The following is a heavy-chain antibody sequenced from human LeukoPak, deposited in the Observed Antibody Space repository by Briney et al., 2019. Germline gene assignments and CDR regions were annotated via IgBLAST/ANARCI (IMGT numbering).Heavy chain of an antibody. J-gene: IGHJ4*02. D-gene: IGHD3-10*01. Sequence: GGSLRLSCAASGFTLSSYGMHWVRQAPGKGLEWVAVISYDGSNKYYADSVKGRFTISRDNSKNTLYLQMNSLRAEDTAVYYCARVRPGYYFDYWGQGTLVTVSS. CDR3: ARVRPGYYFDY. CDR2: ISYDGSNK. V-gene: IGHV3-30*03. CDR1: GFTLSSYG.